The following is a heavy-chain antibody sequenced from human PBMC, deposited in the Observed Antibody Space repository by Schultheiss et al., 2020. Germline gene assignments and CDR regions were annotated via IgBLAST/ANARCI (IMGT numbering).Heavy chain of an antibody. D-gene: IGHD1-26*01. CDR1: GFTFSDYY. J-gene: IGHJ6*02. Sequence: GGSLRLSCAASGFTFSDYYMSWIRQAPGKGLEWVSYISSSGTTIYYADSVKGRFTISRDNSKNSLYLQMNSLRTEDTAVYYCARKYSNSVSGMDVWGQGTTVTVSS. CDR3: ARKYSNSVSGMDV. V-gene: IGHV3-11*04. CDR2: ISSSGTTI.